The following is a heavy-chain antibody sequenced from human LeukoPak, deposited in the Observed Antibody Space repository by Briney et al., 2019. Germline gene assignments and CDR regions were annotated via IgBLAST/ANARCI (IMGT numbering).Heavy chain of an antibody. D-gene: IGHD6-13*01. CDR3: ARVLAAAGTNVVGY. Sequence: ASVKVSCKASGYTFTGYYMHWVRQAPGQGLEWMGWINPNSGGTNYAQKFQGRVTMTRDTSISTAYMELSRLRSDNTAVYYCARVLAAAGTNVVGYWGQGTLVTVSS. CDR1: GYTFTGYY. V-gene: IGHV1-2*02. J-gene: IGHJ4*02. CDR2: INPNSGGT.